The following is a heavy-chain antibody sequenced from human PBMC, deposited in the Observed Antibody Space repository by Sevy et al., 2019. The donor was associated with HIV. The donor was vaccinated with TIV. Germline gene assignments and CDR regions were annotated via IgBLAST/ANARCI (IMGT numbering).Heavy chain of an antibody. CDR3: ARGLYYYDSSGYSDAFDI. D-gene: IGHD3-22*01. CDR1: GYIFKNYW. CDR2: FYPGNSDV. V-gene: IGHV5-51*01. J-gene: IGHJ3*02. Sequence: GESLKIPCKGSGYIFKNYWIGWVRQVPGKGLEWMGIFYPGNSDVRYSPSFQGHVTISADKSISAAYLQWRSLKASDTAMYFCARGLYYYDSSGYSDAFDIWGQGTMVTVSS.